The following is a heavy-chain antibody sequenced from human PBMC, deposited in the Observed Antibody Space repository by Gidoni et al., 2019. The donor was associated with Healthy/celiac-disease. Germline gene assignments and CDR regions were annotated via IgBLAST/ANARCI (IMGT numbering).Heavy chain of an antibody. CDR3: AKDIWGHLFYAFDI. CDR2: ISWNSGSI. Sequence: EVQLVESGGGLVQPGRSLRLSCAASGFPFDDYAMPWVRQAPGKGLEWVSGISWNSGSIGYADSVKGRFTISRDNAKNSLYLQMNSLRAEDTALYYCAKDIWGHLFYAFDIWGQGTMVTVSS. CDR1: GFPFDDYA. D-gene: IGHD3-16*01. J-gene: IGHJ3*02. V-gene: IGHV3-9*01.